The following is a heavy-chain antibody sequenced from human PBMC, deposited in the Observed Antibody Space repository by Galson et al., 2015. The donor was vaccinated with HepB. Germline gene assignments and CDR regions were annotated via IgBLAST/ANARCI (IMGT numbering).Heavy chain of an antibody. CDR3: GRKYSSCWYADY. V-gene: IGHV3-49*03. Sequence: SLRLSCEASGFPLGDYALRWFRQAPGKGLEWVGFIRSKAYGGTTEYAASVKGRFTISRDESKSIAYLQMNSLKTEDTAVYYCGRKYSSCWYADYWGQGTLVTVSS. J-gene: IGHJ4*02. CDR1: GFPLGDYA. D-gene: IGHD6-19*01. CDR2: IRSKAYGGTT.